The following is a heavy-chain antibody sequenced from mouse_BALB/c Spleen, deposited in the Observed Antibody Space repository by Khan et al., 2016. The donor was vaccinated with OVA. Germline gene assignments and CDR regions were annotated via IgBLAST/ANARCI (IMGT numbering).Heavy chain of an antibody. CDR2: VSTGGGYT. D-gene: IGHD1-1*01. CDR1: GFTFSTYG. V-gene: IGHV5-6*01. Sequence: EVELVESGGDLVKPGGSLKLSCAASGFTFSTYGMSWVRQTPDKRLEWVATVSTGGGYTYYPDSVKGRFTISRDNAKNTPYLQMSSLKSEDTARVYWARLAYYCDCEGFADWGEGTMVTVSA. CDR3: ARLAYYCDCEGFAD. J-gene: IGHJ3*01.